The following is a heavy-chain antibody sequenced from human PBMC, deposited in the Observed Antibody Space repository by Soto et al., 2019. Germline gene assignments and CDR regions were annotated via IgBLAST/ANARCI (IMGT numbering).Heavy chain of an antibody. CDR1: GDSISSNSHY. CDR2: IYYDGNT. CDR3: ARLKEYCVSTKCHGYSGRAV. J-gene: IGHJ6*04. D-gene: IGHD2-2*01. V-gene: IGHV4-39*01. Sequence: SETLSLTCTVSGDSISSNSHYWGWIRQPPGKGLESIANIYYDGNTHYNPSLLSRVTISVDTSKNEFSLRLNSVTASDTAVYSCARLKEYCVSTKCHGYSGRAVGAKGTTATV.